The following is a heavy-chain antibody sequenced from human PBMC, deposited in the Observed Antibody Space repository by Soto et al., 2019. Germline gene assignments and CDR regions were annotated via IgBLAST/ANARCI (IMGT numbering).Heavy chain of an antibody. J-gene: IGHJ4*02. V-gene: IGHV4-39*01. CDR2: IYYSGST. D-gene: IGHD5-18*01. Sequence: SENVSLTCTISGGYISSSSYYWGWIRQPPGKGLEWIGSIYYSGSTYYNPSLKSRVTISVDTSKNQFSLKLSSVTAADTAVYYCARHGPTGKSHRAAMVTHFFDYWGQGTLVTVSS. CDR1: GGYISSSSYY. CDR3: ARHGPTGKSHRAAMVTHFFDY.